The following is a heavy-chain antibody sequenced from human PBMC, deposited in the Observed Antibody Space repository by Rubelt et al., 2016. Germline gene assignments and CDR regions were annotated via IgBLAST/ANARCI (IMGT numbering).Heavy chain of an antibody. CDR3: ARRYSSSRSYYYGMDV. J-gene: IGHJ6*02. V-gene: IGHV5-10-1*01. D-gene: IGHD6-6*01. Sequence: ISWVRQMPEKGLEWMGRIDPSDSYTNYSPSFQGHVTISADKSISTAYLQWSSLKASDTAMYYCARRYSSSRSYYYGMDVWGQGTTVTVSS. CDR2: IDPSDSYT.